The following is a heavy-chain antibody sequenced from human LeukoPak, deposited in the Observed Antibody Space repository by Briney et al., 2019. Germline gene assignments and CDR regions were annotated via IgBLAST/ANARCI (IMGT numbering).Heavy chain of an antibody. CDR3: AKDDSSGYYDPIDY. J-gene: IGHJ4*02. D-gene: IGHD3-22*01. Sequence: PGGSLRLSCAASGFTFSSYWMSWVRQAPGKGLEWVANIKEDGSEKRYVDSVKGRFTISRDNAKNSLYLQMNSLRAEDTAVYYCAKDDSSGYYDPIDYWGQGTLVTVSS. V-gene: IGHV3-7*01. CDR1: GFTFSSYW. CDR2: IKEDGSEK.